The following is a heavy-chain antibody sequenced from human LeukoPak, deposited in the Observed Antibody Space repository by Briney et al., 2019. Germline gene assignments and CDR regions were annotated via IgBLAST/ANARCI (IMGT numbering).Heavy chain of an antibody. D-gene: IGHD5-12*01. CDR1: GYTFSGYY. CDR2: INPNNGGT. J-gene: IGHJ4*02. Sequence: ASVKVSCKASGYTFSGYYTHWVRHAPEQGLEWMGWINPNNGGTNYAQKVQGRVTMTRDTSISTAYMELSSLRSDDTAVYYCARGGYSGTEKPNDYWGQGTLVTASS. V-gene: IGHV1-2*02. CDR3: ARGGYSGTEKPNDY.